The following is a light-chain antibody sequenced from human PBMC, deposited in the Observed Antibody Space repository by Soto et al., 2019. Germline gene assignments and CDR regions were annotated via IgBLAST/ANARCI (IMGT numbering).Light chain of an antibody. CDR3: QQYGSSPIT. CDR1: QSVSSSY. CDR2: GAS. Sequence: EIVKTQSPGTLSLSPRERATLSCRASQSVSSSYLAWYQQKPGQAPRLLIYGASSRATGIPDRFSGSGSGTDFTLTISRLEPEDFALYYCQQYGSSPITFGQGTLLKI. V-gene: IGKV3-20*01. J-gene: IGKJ5*01.